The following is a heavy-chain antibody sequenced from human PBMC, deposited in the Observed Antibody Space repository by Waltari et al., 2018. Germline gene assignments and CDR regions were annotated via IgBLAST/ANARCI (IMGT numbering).Heavy chain of an antibody. J-gene: IGHJ6*02. CDR1: GGPISSSSYY. Sequence: QLQLQESGPGLVKPSETLSLTCTVSGGPISSSSYYWGWIRQPPGQGLEWIGSIYYSGSTYYNPSLKSRVTISVDTSKNQFSLKLSSVTAADTAVYYCARDRLGGTTWTDYYYYGMDVWGQGTTVTVSS. D-gene: IGHD1-26*01. CDR2: IYYSGST. CDR3: ARDRLGGTTWTDYYYYGMDV. V-gene: IGHV4-39*07.